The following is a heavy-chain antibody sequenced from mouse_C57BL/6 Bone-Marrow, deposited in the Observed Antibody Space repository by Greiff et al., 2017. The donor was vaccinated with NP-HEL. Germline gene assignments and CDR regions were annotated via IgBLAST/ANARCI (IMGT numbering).Heavy chain of an antibody. CDR1: GYAFTNYL. V-gene: IGHV1-54*01. Sequence: VQLQQSGAELVRPGTSVKVSCKASGYAFTNYLIEWVKQRPGQGLEWIGVINPGSGGTNYNEKFKGKATLTADKSSSTAYMQLSSLTSEDSAVYFCARALYGPYAMDYWGKGTSVTVSS. CDR3: ARALYGPYAMDY. CDR2: INPGSGGT. D-gene: IGHD2-10*02. J-gene: IGHJ4*01.